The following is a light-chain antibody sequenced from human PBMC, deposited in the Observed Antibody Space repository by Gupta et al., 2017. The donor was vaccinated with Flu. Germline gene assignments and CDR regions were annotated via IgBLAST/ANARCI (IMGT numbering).Light chain of an antibody. J-gene: IGLJ3*02. CDR2: ENS. CDR1: SSNIENNY. V-gene: IGLV1-51*01. Sequence: KVTISCSGGSSNIENNYVSWYQQLPGTAPKLLIYENSKRPSGIPDRFSGSKSDTAATLGITGLQTGDEADYYCGTWDSSLSAWVFGGGTKLTVL. CDR3: GTWDSSLSAWV.